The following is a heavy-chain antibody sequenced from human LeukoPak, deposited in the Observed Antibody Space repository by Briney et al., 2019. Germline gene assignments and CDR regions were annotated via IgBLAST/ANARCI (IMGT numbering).Heavy chain of an antibody. CDR3: ARVGEYHLEVDY. J-gene: IGHJ4*02. D-gene: IGHD3-16*01. Sequence: PSETLSLTCTVSGGSNSSGDYYWSWIRQPPGKGLEWIGYIYYSGSTYYNPSLKSRVTISVDTSKNQFSLKLSSVTAADTAVYYCARVGEYHLEVDYWGQGTLVTVSS. V-gene: IGHV4-30-4*01. CDR1: GGSNSSGDYY. CDR2: IYYSGST.